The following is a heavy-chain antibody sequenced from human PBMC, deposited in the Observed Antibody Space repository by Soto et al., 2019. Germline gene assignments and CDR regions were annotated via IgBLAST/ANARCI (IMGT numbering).Heavy chain of an antibody. CDR3: AGGFGVVPYYYYGMDV. V-gene: IGHV1-46*01. CDR1: GYTFTSYY. CDR2: INPSGGST. D-gene: IGHD3-3*01. Sequence: ASVKVSCKASGYTFTSYYRHWVRQAPGQGLEWMGIINPSGGSTSYAQKFQGRVTMTRDTSTSTVYMELSSLRSEDTAVYYCAGGFGVVPYYYYGMDVWGQGTTITVSS. J-gene: IGHJ6*02.